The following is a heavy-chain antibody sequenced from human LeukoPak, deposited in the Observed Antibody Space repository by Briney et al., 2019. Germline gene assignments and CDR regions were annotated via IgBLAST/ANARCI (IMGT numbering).Heavy chain of an antibody. CDR3: ARAGYVDTAMGIDY. D-gene: IGHD5-18*01. CDR2: ISWNSGSI. J-gene: IGHJ4*02. V-gene: IGHV3-9*01. Sequence: GGSLRLSCAASGFTFDDYAMHWVRQAPGKGLEWVSGISWNSGSIGYADSVKGRFTISRDNAKNSLYLQMNSLRAEDTAVYYCARAGYVDTAMGIDYWGQGTLVTVSS. CDR1: GFTFDDYA.